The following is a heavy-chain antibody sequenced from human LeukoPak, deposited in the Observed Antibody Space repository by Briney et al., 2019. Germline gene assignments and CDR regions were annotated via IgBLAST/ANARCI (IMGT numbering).Heavy chain of an antibody. J-gene: IGHJ3*02. CDR2: IYPDDSDT. V-gene: IGHV5-51*01. CDR3: ARLIVVDRAFDI. CDR1: GYTFSNYW. D-gene: IGHD3-22*01. Sequence: GESLKISCEASGYTFSNYWIGWVRQMPGKGLEWMGIIYPDDSDTKYSPSFQGQVTISADKSISTAYLQWSSLKASDTAMYYCARLIVVDRAFDIWGQGTMVTVSS.